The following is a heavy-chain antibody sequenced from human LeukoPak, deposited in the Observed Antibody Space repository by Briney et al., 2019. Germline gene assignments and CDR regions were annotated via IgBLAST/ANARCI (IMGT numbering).Heavy chain of an antibody. Sequence: SGGSLRLSCAASGFSFNNYNMNWVRQTPGQGLEWVSSITSGSSHIYYADSVKGRFTISRDNAKGSLYLQMNSLRAEDTAVYYCARNAVEMATIGYYYYMDVWGKGTTVTVSS. V-gene: IGHV3-21*01. J-gene: IGHJ6*03. CDR2: ITSGSSHI. D-gene: IGHD5-24*01. CDR1: GFSFNNYN. CDR3: ARNAVEMATIGYYYYMDV.